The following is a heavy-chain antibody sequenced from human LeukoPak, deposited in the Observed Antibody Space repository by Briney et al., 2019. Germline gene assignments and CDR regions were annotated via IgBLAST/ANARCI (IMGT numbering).Heavy chain of an antibody. D-gene: IGHD3-10*01. CDR2: INTNSGNT. CDR1: GYTFTRYD. J-gene: IGHJ4*02. CDR3: ARGDVRYYLGSKGPQDNDY. Sequence: GASVNVSCKASGYTFTRYDMHWVRQAPGQGLEWMGWINTNSGNTNYAQKLQGRVSVTWDTSISTAYMELSRLRSDDTAVYYCARGDVRYYLGSKGPQDNDYWGQGTLVTVSS. V-gene: IGHV1-2*02.